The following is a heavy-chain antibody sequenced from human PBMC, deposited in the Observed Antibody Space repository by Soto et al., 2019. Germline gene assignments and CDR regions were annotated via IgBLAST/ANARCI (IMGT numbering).Heavy chain of an antibody. Sequence: ASVKVSCKASGYTFTSYGISWVRQAPGQGLEWMGWISAYNGNTNYAQKLQGRVTMTTDTSTSTAYMELRSLRSDDTAVYYCASWAQGGYPYYYGMDVWGQGTTVTVSS. CDR3: ASWAQGGYPYYYGMDV. V-gene: IGHV1-18*01. J-gene: IGHJ6*02. CDR2: ISAYNGNT. D-gene: IGHD5-12*01. CDR1: GYTFTSYG.